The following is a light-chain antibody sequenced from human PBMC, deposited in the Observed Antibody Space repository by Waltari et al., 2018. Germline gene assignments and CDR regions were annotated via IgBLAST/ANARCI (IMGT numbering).Light chain of an antibody. CDR3: QQYNNWPPMYT. V-gene: IGKV3-15*01. Sequence: EMVMTQSPATLSVSPGERATLSCRASYSVSSNLAEYQQKPGHAPRLRISAPSSSATGVPARFSAGGSGTEFNLTISNMQSEDFAVYYCQQYNNWPPMYTFGQGTKLEI. CDR1: YSVSSN. J-gene: IGKJ2*01. CDR2: APS.